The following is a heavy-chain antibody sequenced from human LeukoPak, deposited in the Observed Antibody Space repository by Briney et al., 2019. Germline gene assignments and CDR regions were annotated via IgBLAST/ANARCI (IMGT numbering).Heavy chain of an antibody. D-gene: IGHD1-26*01. J-gene: IGHJ4*02. V-gene: IGHV3-13*01. CDR1: GFTFSSYD. CDR2: IGTAGDT. Sequence: GGSLRLSCAASGFTFSSYDMHWVRQATGKGLEWVSAIGTAGDTFYPGSVKGRFTISRENGKNSLYLQMNTLRAGDTAVYYCARGRGSYFDYWGQGTLVTVSS. CDR3: ARGRGSYFDY.